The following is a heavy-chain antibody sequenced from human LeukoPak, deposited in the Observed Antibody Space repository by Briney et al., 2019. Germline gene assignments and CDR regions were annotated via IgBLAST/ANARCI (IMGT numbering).Heavy chain of an antibody. Sequence: GGSLRLSCAASGFTFSSYWMSWVRQAPGKGLEWVANIKGDGTEKYYVDSVKGRFTISRDNAKNALYLQMNSLRAEDTAVYYCASASGGRGGFDIWGQGTMVTVSS. CDR3: ASASGGRGGFDI. CDR2: IKGDGTEK. J-gene: IGHJ3*02. V-gene: IGHV3-7*02. CDR1: GFTFSSYW. D-gene: IGHD2-15*01.